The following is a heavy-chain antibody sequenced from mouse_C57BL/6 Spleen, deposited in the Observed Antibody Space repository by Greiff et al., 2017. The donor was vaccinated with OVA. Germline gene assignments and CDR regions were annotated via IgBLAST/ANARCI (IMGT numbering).Heavy chain of an antibody. CDR3: ARKTTMITTVYFDY. D-gene: IGHD2-4*01. V-gene: IGHV3-6*01. CDR2: ISYDGSN. J-gene: IGHJ2*01. CDR1: GYSITSGYY. Sequence: EVKLQESGPGLVKPSQSLSLTCSVTGYSITSGYYWNWIRQFPGNKLEWMGYISYDGSNNYNPSLKNRISLTRDTSKNQFFLKLNSVTTEDTATYYCARKTTMITTVYFDYWGQGTTLTVSS.